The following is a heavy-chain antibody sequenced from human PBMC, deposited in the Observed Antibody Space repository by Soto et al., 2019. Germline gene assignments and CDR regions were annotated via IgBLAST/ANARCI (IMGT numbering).Heavy chain of an antibody. D-gene: IGHD2-21*02. V-gene: IGHV1-69*02. CDR2: IITILGIA. CDR1: GGTFSSYT. CDR3: AWAVVTPGAFDI. Sequence: GASMKVSCKASGGTFSSYTISWVRQAPGQGLEWKGRIITILGIANYAQKFQGRVTINADKSTSTAYMELSSLRSEDTAVYYCAWAVVTPGAFDIWGQGTMVTVSS. J-gene: IGHJ3*02.